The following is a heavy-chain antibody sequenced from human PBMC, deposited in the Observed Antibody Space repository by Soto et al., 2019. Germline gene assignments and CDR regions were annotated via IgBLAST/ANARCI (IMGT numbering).Heavy chain of an antibody. CDR2: ISSGSSYI. Sequence: GGSLRLSCAASGLTFSTYTMNWVRQAPGKGLEWISSISSGSSYIYYAGSVKGRFTISRDNAKNSLFLQMNSLRADDTAVYYCARDILSGGAYHGSWGKGPKVTVSS. V-gene: IGHV3-21*01. CDR3: ARDILSGGAYHGS. CDR1: GLTFSTYT. D-gene: IGHD3-10*01. J-gene: IGHJ5*02.